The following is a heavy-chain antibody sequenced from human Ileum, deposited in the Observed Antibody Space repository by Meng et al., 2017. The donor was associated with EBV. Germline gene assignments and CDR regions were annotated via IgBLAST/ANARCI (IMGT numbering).Heavy chain of an antibody. D-gene: IGHD6-25*01. CDR1: GFRFSRDW. CDR2: TNENGRTT. J-gene: IGHJ4*02. CDR3: SRDLAGSDDD. V-gene: IGHV3-74*01. Sequence: AQLVELGGALVRPGGALRLSCAGSGFRFSRDWMHWVRQGPGKGLVWVYRTNENGRTTDYADSVKGRFTISRDNTKNILYLQMDSLRAEDTAVYFCSRDLAGSDDDWGQGTLVTVSS.